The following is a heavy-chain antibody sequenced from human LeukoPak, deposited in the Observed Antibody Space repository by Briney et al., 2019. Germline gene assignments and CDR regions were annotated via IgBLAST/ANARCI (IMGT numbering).Heavy chain of an antibody. D-gene: IGHD4-17*01. CDR1: GYTFTIYA. CDR3: ARDSPGTVTNTPPSPIYDDY. V-gene: IGHV7-4-1*02. J-gene: IGHJ4*02. CDR2: INTNTGNP. Sequence: ASVNVSFKASGYTFTIYAMNWVRQAPGQGLEWMGWINTNTGNPTYAQGFTGRFVFSLDTSVSTAYLQISSLKAEDTAVYYCARDSPGTVTNTPPSPIYDDYWGQGTLVTVSS.